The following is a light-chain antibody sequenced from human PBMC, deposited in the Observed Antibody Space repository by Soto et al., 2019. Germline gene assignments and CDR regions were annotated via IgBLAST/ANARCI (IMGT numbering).Light chain of an antibody. CDR2: GVT. Sequence: QSALAQPPSASGSPGQSVTISCTGSGSDIGAYNFVSWYQQHPGKAPKLMIFGVTERPSGVPDRFSGSKSGNTASLTVSGLQADDEAVYYCYSYAGRSIRVFGGGTKLTV. CDR3: YSYAGRSIRV. J-gene: IGLJ3*02. CDR1: GSDIGAYNF. V-gene: IGLV2-8*01.